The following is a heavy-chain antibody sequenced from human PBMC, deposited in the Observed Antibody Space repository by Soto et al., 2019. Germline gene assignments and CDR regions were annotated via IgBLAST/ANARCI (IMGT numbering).Heavy chain of an antibody. D-gene: IGHD3-10*01. J-gene: IGHJ4*02. CDR1: GFTFSSYS. CDR2: ISSSSSYI. V-gene: IGHV3-21*01. CDR3: ARGNGGVRGVIITLWVDY. Sequence: GGSLRLSCAASGFTFSSYSMNWVRQAPGKGLEWVSSISSSSSYIYYADSVKGRFTISRDNAKNSLYLQMNSLRAEDTAVYYCARGNGGVRGVIITLWVDYWGQGTLVTVSS.